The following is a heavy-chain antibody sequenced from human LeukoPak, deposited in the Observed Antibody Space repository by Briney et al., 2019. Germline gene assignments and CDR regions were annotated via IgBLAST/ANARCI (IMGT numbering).Heavy chain of an antibody. J-gene: IGHJ5*02. CDR3: ARGTYYYDSSGSPNNWFDP. V-gene: IGHV3-33*01. CDR2: IWYDGSNK. Sequence: GRSLRLSCAASGFTFSSYGMHWVRQAPGKGLEWVAVIWYDGSNKYYADSVKGRFTISRDNSKNTLYLQMNSLRAEDTAVYYCARGTYYYDSSGSPNNWFDPWGQGTLVTVSS. CDR1: GFTFSSYG. D-gene: IGHD3-22*01.